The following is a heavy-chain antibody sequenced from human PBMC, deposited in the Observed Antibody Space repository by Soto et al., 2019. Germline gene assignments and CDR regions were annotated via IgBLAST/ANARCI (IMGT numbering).Heavy chain of an antibody. CDR3: ARSGGNSYYYGMDL. V-gene: IGHV4-31*02. D-gene: IGHD1-26*01. J-gene: IGHJ6*02. CDR2: IYYSANT. Sequence: QVQLQESGPGLVKPSQTLSLTCSVSGGSISSGGYYWSWIRQPPGKGLVWIGYIYYSANTHYNPSLKGQVSISADTSKNQFSLNLSSVTAADTAVYYCARSGGNSYYYGMDLWGQGTTVTVSS. CDR1: GGSISSGGYY.